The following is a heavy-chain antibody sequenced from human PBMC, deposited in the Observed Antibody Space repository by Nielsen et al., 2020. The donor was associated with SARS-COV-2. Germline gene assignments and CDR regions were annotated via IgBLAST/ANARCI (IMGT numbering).Heavy chain of an antibody. CDR3: ARARGAYGDYYYYYYTDV. D-gene: IGHD4-17*01. V-gene: IGHV6-1*01. Sequence: SQTLSLTCAISGDSVSSSSAAWNWIRQSPSRGLEWLGRTYYRSKWYNDYAVSVKSRITINPDTSKNQFSLHLNSVTPEDTAVYYCARARGAYGDYYYYYYTDVWRKGTTVTVSS. CDR1: GDSVSSSSAA. J-gene: IGHJ6*03. CDR2: TYYRSKWYN.